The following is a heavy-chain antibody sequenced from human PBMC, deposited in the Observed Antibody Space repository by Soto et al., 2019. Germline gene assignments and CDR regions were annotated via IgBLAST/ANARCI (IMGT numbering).Heavy chain of an antibody. CDR2: IIPIFGTA. J-gene: IGHJ3*02. CDR3: ASGDLWGAFDI. Sequence: SVKVSCKASGGTFNSYAIIWVRQAPGQGLEWMGGIIPIFGTANYAQKFQGRVTITADESTSTAYMELSSLRSEDTAVYHCASGDLWGAFDIWGQGTMVTVSS. V-gene: IGHV1-69*13. D-gene: IGHD3-10*01. CDR1: GGTFNSYA.